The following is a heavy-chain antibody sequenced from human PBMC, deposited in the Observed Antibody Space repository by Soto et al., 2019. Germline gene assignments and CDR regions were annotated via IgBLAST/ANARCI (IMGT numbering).Heavy chain of an antibody. Sequence: SETLSLTCTVSGGSISSYYWSWIRQPPGKGLEWIGQIYSSGSTSYNPSLKSRVTISIDTPKNQFSLKLGSVSAADTAVYYCARHLAGRVSGQDYWGPGSQDTVSS. CDR1: GGSISSYY. J-gene: IGHJ4*02. D-gene: IGHD6-19*01. V-gene: IGHV4-59*08. CDR2: IYSSGST. CDR3: ARHLAGRVSGQDY.